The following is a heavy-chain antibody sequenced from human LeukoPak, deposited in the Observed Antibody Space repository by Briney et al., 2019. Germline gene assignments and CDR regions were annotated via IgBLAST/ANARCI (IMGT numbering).Heavy chain of an antibody. CDR3: ARSSSSYAFDI. V-gene: IGHV3-53*01. CDR1: GFTVSSNY. CDR2: IYSGGST. Sequence: GGSLRLSCAASGFTVSSNYMSWVRQAPGKGLEWVSVIYSGGSTYYADSVKGRFTISRDNSKNTLYLQMNSLRAEDTAVYYCARSSSSYAFDIWGQGTMVTVSS. D-gene: IGHD6-6*01. J-gene: IGHJ3*02.